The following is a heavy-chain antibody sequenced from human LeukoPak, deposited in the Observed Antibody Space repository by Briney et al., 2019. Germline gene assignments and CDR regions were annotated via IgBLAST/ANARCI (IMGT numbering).Heavy chain of an antibody. V-gene: IGHV4-59*12. CDR3: ARDLYYYDSSGYYQQRFDY. CDR1: GGSISSYY. Sequence: SETLSLTCTVSGGSISSYYWSWIRQPPGKGLEWIGSIYYSGSTYYNPSLKSRVTISVDTSKNQFSLKLSSVTAADTAVYYCARDLYYYDSSGYYQQRFDYWGQGTLVTVSS. J-gene: IGHJ4*02. D-gene: IGHD3-22*01. CDR2: IYYSGST.